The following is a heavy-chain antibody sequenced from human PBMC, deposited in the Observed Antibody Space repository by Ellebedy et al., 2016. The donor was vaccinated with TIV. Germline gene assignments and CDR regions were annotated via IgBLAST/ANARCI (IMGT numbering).Heavy chain of an antibody. J-gene: IGHJ4*02. Sequence: GGSLRLSXAASGFTFSVYGMHWVRQAPGKGLEWVTVISYDGSNKHYADSVKGRFTISRDNTKNSLYLQINNLRAEDTAIYYCARDLAPVTFWGQGTLVTVSS. CDR3: ARDLAPVTF. D-gene: IGHD2-21*02. CDR2: ISYDGSNK. V-gene: IGHV3-33*08. CDR1: GFTFSVYG.